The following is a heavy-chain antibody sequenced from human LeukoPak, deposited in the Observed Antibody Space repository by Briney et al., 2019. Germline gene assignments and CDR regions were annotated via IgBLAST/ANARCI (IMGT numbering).Heavy chain of an antibody. J-gene: IGHJ4*02. V-gene: IGHV3-30*03. CDR2: ISNDGRSI. Sequence: GGSLRPSCAASGFTFSSYGMHWVRQAPAKGLEWVAVISNDGRSIYYADSVKGRFTISRDNSKNTLYLQVNSLRAEDTAVYSCAREACSGSCHSDYFDYWGLGTLVTVSS. CDR3: AREACSGSCHSDYFDY. D-gene: IGHD2-15*01. CDR1: GFTFSSYG.